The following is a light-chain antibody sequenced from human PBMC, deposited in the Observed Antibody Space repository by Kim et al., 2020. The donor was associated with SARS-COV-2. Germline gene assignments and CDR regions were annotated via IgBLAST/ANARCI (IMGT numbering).Light chain of an antibody. V-gene: IGLV3-1*01. Sequence: EAPGKAGSITCSGNKLGDKYACWYQQKPGQAPVLVIYQDSKRPSGIPERFSGSNSGNTATLTISETQAMDEADYYCQAWDSSTVVFGGGTQLTVL. J-gene: IGLJ2*01. CDR2: QDS. CDR3: QAWDSSTVV. CDR1: KLGDKY.